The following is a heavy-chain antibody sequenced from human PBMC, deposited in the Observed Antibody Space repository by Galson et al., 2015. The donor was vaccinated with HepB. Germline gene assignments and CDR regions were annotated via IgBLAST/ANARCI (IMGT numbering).Heavy chain of an antibody. CDR2: ISAYNGNT. CDR3: ARDRPGITMVRGVIFRPPSDY. D-gene: IGHD3-10*01. Sequence: SVKVSCKASGYTFTSYGISWVRQAPGQGLEWMGWISAYNGNTNYAQKLQGRVTMTTDTSTSTAYMELRSLRSDDTAVYYCARDRPGITMVRGVIFRPPSDYWGQGTLVTVSS. CDR1: GYTFTSYG. J-gene: IGHJ4*02. V-gene: IGHV1-18*01.